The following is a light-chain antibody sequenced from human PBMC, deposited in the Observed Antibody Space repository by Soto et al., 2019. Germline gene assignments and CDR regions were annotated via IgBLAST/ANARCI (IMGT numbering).Light chain of an antibody. Sequence: ALTQPASVSASPGQSITISCTGTSSDVGGSNFVSWYQQHPGKPPKLIIYDVATRPSGVSNRFSGSKSGSTASLIISRLQTEDEADYYCVSFTSSTTYVFGSGTKLTVL. CDR3: VSFTSSTTYV. CDR2: DVA. V-gene: IGLV2-14*03. CDR1: SSDVGGSNF. J-gene: IGLJ1*01.